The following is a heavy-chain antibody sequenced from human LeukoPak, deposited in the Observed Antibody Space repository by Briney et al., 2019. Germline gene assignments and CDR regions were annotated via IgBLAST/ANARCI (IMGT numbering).Heavy chain of an antibody. CDR3: ARDILTGYYFVYYYYYMDV. J-gene: IGHJ6*03. D-gene: IGHD3-9*01. Sequence: GGSLRLSCAASGFTFSSYGMSWVRQAPGKGLEWVANIKQDGSEKYYVDSVKGRFTISRDNAKNSLYLQMNSLRAEDTAVYYCARDILTGYYFVYYYYYMDVWGKGTTVTVSS. CDR2: IKQDGSEK. V-gene: IGHV3-7*01. CDR1: GFTFSSYG.